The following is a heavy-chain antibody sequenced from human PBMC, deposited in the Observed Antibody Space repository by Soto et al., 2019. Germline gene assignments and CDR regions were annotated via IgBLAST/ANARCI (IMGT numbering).Heavy chain of an antibody. CDR2: ISAYNGNT. CDR1: GYTFTSYG. V-gene: IGHV1-18*01. D-gene: IGHD1-1*01. J-gene: IGHJ4*02. CDR3: EKGGPYNANAYFDY. Sequence: GASVKVSCKASGYTFTSYGISWVRQAPGQGLEWMGWISAYNGNTNYAQKLQGRVTMTTDNAKNTLTLQMNSLRAEDTAVFYCEKGGPYNANAYFDYWGRGTLVTVSS.